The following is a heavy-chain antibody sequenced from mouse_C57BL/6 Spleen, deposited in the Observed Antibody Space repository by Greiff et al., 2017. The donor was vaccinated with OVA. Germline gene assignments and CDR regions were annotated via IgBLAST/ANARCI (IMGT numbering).Heavy chain of an antibody. CDR2: IDPSDSYT. D-gene: IGHD4-1*01. CDR3: ARWDDPLDY. Sequence: QVQLQQPGAELVRPGTSVKLSCKASGYTFTSYWMHWVKQRPGQGLEWIGVIDPSDSYTNYNQKFKGKATLTVDTSSSTAYMQLSSLTSEDSAVYYCARWDDPLDYWGQGTTLTVSS. V-gene: IGHV1-59*01. CDR1: GYTFTSYW. J-gene: IGHJ2*01.